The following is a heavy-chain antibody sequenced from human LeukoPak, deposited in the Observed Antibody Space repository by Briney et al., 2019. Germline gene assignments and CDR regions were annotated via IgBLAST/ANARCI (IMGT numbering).Heavy chain of an antibody. CDR1: GFIFSDYG. CDR2: ISYDGSNK. CDR3: AKDSDRCSGTSCYLDY. J-gene: IGHJ4*02. D-gene: IGHD2-2*01. V-gene: IGHV3-30*18. Sequence: GRSLRLSCAASGFIFSDYGMHWVRQAPGKGLDWVAVISYDGSNKYYADSVKGRFTISRDNSKNTLYLQMNSLRAEDTAVYYCAKDSDRCSGTSCYLDYWGQGTLVTASS.